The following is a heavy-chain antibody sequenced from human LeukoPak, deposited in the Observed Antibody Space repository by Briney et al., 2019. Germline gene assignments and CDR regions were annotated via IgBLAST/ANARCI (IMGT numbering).Heavy chain of an antibody. Sequence: GGSLRLSCAAAGFTFSSFCMSWVRHAPGKVLEWVANIKGDGDAIYYLGSVKGRFSISRDNAKNLLFLQMSSLTAEDTAVYYCARDGSSFDYWGQGVLVTVSS. V-gene: IGHV3-7*01. D-gene: IGHD3-10*01. CDR2: IKGDGDAI. CDR3: ARDGSSFDY. CDR1: GFTFSSFC. J-gene: IGHJ4*02.